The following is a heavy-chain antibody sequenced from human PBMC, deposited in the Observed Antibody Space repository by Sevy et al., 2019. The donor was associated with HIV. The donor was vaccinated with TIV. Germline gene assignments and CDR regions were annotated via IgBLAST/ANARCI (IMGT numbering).Heavy chain of an antibody. D-gene: IGHD2-8*02. V-gene: IGHV3-7*03. Sequence: GGSLRLSCAASGFTFSDYWMSWVRQAPEKGLEWVANIKQDGSKKYYVDSVKGRFIMSRDNAKNSLYLEMNSLRAEDTAIYYCAKRRVQSGLSGGGANYGWDVCGQGTTVTVSS. J-gene: IGHJ6*02. CDR3: AKRRVQSGLSGGGANYGWDV. CDR2: IKQDGSKK. CDR1: GFTFSDYW.